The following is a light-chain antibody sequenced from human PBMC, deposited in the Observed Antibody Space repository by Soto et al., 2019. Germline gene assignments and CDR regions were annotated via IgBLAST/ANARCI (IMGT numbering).Light chain of an antibody. CDR2: RAS. CDR1: QHVSSN. V-gene: IGKV3-15*01. J-gene: IGKJ2*01. Sequence: EIVMTQSPATLSVSPGGSATLSCRASQHVSSNFAWYRQKPGQAPTLLIYRASTRATGIPARFSGSGSGTECPLTISSLESEDFAVYYGQQYNNWPYTFGQGTKLEIK. CDR3: QQYNNWPYT.